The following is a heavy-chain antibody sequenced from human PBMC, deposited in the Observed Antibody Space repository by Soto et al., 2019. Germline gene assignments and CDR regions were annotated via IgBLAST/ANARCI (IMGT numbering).Heavy chain of an antibody. CDR2: IVVGSGHT. Sequence: QIQVVQSGPEMKKPGTSVKVSCKTSGFMFTTSAVQWVRQARGQRLEWIGWIVVGSGHTNYAQRFHERVTITRDTSTDTTFLELSSLRSEDTAVYYCAMDWGCVAGCPLDYWGQGTLVTVSS. D-gene: IGHD3-16*01. CDR1: GFMFTTSA. V-gene: IGHV1-58*03. CDR3: AMDWGCVAGCPLDY. J-gene: IGHJ4*02.